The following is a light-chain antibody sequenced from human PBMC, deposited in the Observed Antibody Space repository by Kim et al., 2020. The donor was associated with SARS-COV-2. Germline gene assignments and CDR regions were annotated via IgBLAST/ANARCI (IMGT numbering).Light chain of an antibody. J-gene: IGKJ2*03. CDR2: DAS. V-gene: IGKV1-33*01. CDR1: QDISNY. CDR3: QQYDNLPRYS. Sequence: SVGDRVTITCQASQDISNYLNWYQQKPGKAPKLLIYDASNLETGVPSRFSGSGSGTDFTFTISSLQPEDIATYYCQQYDNLPRYSFGQGTKLEI.